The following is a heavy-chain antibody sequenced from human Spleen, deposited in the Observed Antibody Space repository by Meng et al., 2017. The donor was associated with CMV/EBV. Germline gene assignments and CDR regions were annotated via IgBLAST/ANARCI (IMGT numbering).Heavy chain of an antibody. CDR2: IQYDEGNK. CDR3: VKDNPVCHS. CDR1: GFTFSESG. J-gene: IGHJ4*02. V-gene: IGHV3-30*02. Sequence: QVRLGRSGGGVVQPGGSLRLSCAASGFTFSESGMHWVRQAPGKGLEWVAFIQYDEGNKFYADSVKGRFTISRDTSKNTLYLQMDSLRLDDTAIYYCVKDNPVCHSWGQGTLVTVSS.